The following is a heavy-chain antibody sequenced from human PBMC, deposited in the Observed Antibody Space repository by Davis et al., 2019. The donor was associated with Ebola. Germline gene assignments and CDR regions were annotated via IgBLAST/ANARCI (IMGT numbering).Heavy chain of an antibody. J-gene: IGHJ4*02. CDR2: IYSGGST. Sequence: GGSLRLSCAASGFTVSSNYMSWVRQAPGKGLEWVSVIYSGGSTYYADSVKGRFTISRDNSKNTLYLQMNSLRAEDTAVYYCTTVPVRGVPREYWGQGMLVTVSS. V-gene: IGHV3-53*01. CDR1: GFTVSSNY. D-gene: IGHD3-10*01. CDR3: TTVPVRGVPREY.